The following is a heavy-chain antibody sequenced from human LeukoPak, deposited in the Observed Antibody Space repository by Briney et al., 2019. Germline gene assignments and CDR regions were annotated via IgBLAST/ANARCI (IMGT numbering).Heavy chain of an antibody. J-gene: IGHJ5*01. CDR2: IHYTGTT. V-gene: IGHV4-59*01. Sequence: PSETLSLTCTVSGGPISPNYWSWLRQPPGPGLERIGYIHYTGTTSYNHSLNVRVTISVDTSKYQFSLKLRSVTATDTAVYYCARGAGWYGSWGQGTLVAVSS. CDR1: GGPISPNY. CDR3: ARGAGWYGS.